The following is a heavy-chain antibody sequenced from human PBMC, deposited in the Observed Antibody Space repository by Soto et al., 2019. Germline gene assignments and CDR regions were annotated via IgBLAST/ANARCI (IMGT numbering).Heavy chain of an antibody. CDR2: IKQDGSEE. CDR3: ARDRYYDSSGYPENGMDV. D-gene: IGHD3-22*01. CDR1: GFTFSSYW. Sequence: PGGSLRLSCAASGFTFSSYWMSWVRQAPGKGLEWVANIKQDGSEEYNVDSVKGRFTISRDNAKNSLYLQMKSLRAEDTAVYYFARDRYYDSSGYPENGMDVWGQGTTVTVSS. J-gene: IGHJ6*02. V-gene: IGHV3-7*01.